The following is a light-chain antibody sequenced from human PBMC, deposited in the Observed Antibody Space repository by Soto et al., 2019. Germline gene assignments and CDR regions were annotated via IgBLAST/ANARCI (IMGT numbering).Light chain of an antibody. CDR2: GVS. V-gene: IGLV2-11*01. CDR1: NSDVGGYNY. J-gene: IGLJ3*02. CDR3: CSYVDTDTWV. Sequence: QSVLTQPRSVSGSPGQSVTISCTGTNSDVGGYNYVSWYQQYPGKAPKLMISGVSERPSGVLDRFSGSKSGNTASLTISGLQAEDEADYYCCSYVDTDTWVFGGGTKVTVL.